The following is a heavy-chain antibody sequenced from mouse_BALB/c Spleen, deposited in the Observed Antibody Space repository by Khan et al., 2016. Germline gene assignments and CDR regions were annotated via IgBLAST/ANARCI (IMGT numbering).Heavy chain of an antibody. CDR2: ISYSGST. CDR3: ARCSYGNLYYYAMDY. D-gene: IGHD2-1*01. V-gene: IGHV3-2*02. Sequence: VQLKESGPGLVKPSQSLSLTCTVTGYSITSDYAWNWIRQFPGNKLEWMGYISYSGSTCYNPSLKSRISITRDTSKNQFFLQLNSVTTEDTATYYCARCSYGNLYYYAMDYWGQGTSVTVSS. CDR1: GYSITSDYA. J-gene: IGHJ4*01.